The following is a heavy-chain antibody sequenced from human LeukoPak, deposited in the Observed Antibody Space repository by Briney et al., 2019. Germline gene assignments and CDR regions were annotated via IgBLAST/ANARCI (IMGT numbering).Heavy chain of an antibody. CDR1: GFTFSTYS. Sequence: GGSLRLSCAASGFTFSTYSMNWVRQAPGKGLEWVSSITSSSGYIYYADSVKGRFTISRDNAKNSLYLQMNSLRAEDTAVYYCAIGYLNGPFDYWGQGTLVTVSS. J-gene: IGHJ4*02. D-gene: IGHD5-18*01. CDR3: AIGYLNGPFDY. CDR2: ITSSSGYI. V-gene: IGHV3-21*01.